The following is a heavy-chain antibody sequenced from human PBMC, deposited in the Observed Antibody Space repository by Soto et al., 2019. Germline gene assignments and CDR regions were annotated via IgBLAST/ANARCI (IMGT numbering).Heavy chain of an antibody. Sequence: QVQLQESGPGLVKPSQTLSLTCTVSGGSISSGGYYWSWIRQHPGKGREWIGYIYYSGSTYYNPSLKSRVTISVDTSKNQFSLKLSSVTAAYTAVYYCASVIVVVTAEYFQHWGQGTLVTVSS. CDR3: ASVIVVVTAEYFQH. V-gene: IGHV4-31*03. J-gene: IGHJ1*01. CDR2: IYYSGST. D-gene: IGHD2-21*02. CDR1: GGSISSGGYY.